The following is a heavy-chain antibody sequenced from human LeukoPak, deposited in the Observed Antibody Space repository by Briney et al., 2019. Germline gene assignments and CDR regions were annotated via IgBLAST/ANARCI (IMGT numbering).Heavy chain of an antibody. Sequence: SETLSLTCTVSGYSISSGYYWGWIRQPPGKGLEWIWSIYHSGSTYYNPSLKSRVTISVDTSKNHFSVKLSSVTAADTAVYYCARGEHIAAAGTKYWGQGTLVTVSS. V-gene: IGHV4-38-2*02. CDR3: ARGEHIAAAGTKY. CDR1: GYSISSGYY. CDR2: IYHSGST. D-gene: IGHD6-13*01. J-gene: IGHJ4*02.